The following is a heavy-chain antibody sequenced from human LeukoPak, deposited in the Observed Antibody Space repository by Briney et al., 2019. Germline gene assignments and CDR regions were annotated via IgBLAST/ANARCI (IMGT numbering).Heavy chain of an antibody. CDR2: INSDGSST. CDR3: ARDHLVEADTANGYYYGMDV. Sequence: GGSLRLSCAASGFTFSSSAMSWVRQAPGKGLVWVSRINSDGSSTSYADSVKGRFTISRDNAKNTLYLQMNSLRAEDTAVYYCARDHLVEADTANGYYYGMDVWGQGTTVTVSS. V-gene: IGHV3-74*01. D-gene: IGHD5-18*01. J-gene: IGHJ6*02. CDR1: GFTFSSSA.